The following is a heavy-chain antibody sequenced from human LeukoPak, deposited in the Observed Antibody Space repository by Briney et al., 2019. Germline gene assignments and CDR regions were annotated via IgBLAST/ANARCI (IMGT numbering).Heavy chain of an antibody. CDR2: IYYSGST. J-gene: IGHJ2*01. Sequence: PSETLSLTCTVSGGSISSGDPYWSWIRQPPGKGLEWIGSIYYSGSTYYNPSLKSRVTILIDTSKNQFSLKLSSVTAADTAVYYCARRGDYLYWYFDLWGRGTLVTVSS. CDR3: ARRGDYLYWYFDL. D-gene: IGHD4-17*01. CDR1: GGSISSGDPY. V-gene: IGHV4-30-4*01.